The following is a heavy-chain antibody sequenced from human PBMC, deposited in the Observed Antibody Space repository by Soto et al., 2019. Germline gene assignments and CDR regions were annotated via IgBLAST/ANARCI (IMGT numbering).Heavy chain of an antibody. CDR3: ARLDSSGYYYGYYFDY. D-gene: IGHD3-22*01. CDR2: IYYSGST. CDR1: DSSISSGGYY. V-gene: IGHV4-31*03. Sequence: SETRSLTCTVYDSSISSGGYYWSWIRQHPGKGREWIGYIYYSGSTYYNPSLKSRVTMSVDTSKNQFSLKLSSVTAADTAVYYCARLDSSGYYYGYYFDYWGQGTLVTVSS. J-gene: IGHJ4*02.